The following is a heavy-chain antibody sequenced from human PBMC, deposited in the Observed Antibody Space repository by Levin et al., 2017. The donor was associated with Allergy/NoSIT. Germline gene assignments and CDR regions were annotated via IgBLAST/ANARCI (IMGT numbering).Heavy chain of an antibody. V-gene: IGHV5-10-1*01. CDR2: IDPSDSYT. D-gene: IGHD5-12*01. CDR1: GYSFTSYW. J-gene: IGHJ4*02. Sequence: KVSCKGSGYSFTSYWISWVRQMPGKGLEWMGRIDPSDSYTNYSPSFQGHVTISADKSISTAYLQWSSLKASDTAMYYCARYVDIVATIPDYWGQGTLVTVSS. CDR3: ARYVDIVATIPDY.